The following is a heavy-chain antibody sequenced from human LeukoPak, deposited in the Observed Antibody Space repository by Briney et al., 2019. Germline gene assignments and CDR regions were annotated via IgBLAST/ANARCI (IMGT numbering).Heavy chain of an antibody. J-gene: IGHJ3*02. Sequence: PSQTLSLTCTVSGGSISSGGYYWSWIRQHPGKGLEWIGYIYYSGSTYYNPSLKSRVTISVDTSKNQFSLKLSSVTAADTAVYYCARGVQENYYDSSGYYYVYAFDIWGQGTMVTVSS. D-gene: IGHD3-22*01. CDR1: GGSISSGGYY. CDR3: ARGVQENYYDSSGYYYVYAFDI. CDR2: IYYSGST. V-gene: IGHV4-31*03.